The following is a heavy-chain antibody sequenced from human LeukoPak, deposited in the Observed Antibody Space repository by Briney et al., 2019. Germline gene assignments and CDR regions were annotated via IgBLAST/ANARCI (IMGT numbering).Heavy chain of an antibody. CDR2: ISSNGGST. V-gene: IGHV3-64*01. CDR3: ARDGLYCSGGSCYSFYYYGMDV. D-gene: IGHD2-15*01. CDR1: GFTFSSYA. Sequence: GGSLRLSCAASGFTFSSYAMHWVRQAPGKGLEYVSAISSNGGSTYYANSVKGRFTISRDNSKNTLYLQMNSLRAEDTAVYYCARDGLYCSGGSCYSFYYYGMDVWGQGTTVTVSS. J-gene: IGHJ6*02.